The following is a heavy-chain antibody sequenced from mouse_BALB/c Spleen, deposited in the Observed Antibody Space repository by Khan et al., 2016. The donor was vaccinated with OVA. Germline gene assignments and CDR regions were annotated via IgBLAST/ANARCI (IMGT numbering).Heavy chain of an antibody. CDR2: VSTGGGYT. CDR3: ARLAYYYDSDGFAY. D-gene: IGHD1-1*01. V-gene: IGHV5-6*01. J-gene: IGHJ3*01. Sequence: EVELVESGGDLVKPGGSLKLSCAASGFTFSTYGMSWVRQTPDKRLEWVATVSTGGGYTYYPDSVKGRFTISRDNAKNTLYLQMSSLKSEDTDMFYCARLAYYYDSDGFAYWGQGTLVTVSA. CDR1: GFTFSTYG.